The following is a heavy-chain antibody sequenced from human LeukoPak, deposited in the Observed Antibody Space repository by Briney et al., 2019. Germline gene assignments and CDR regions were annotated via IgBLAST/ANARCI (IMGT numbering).Heavy chain of an antibody. CDR3: ARAVIRYCSSTSCYLSY. Sequence: ASVKVSCKASGYTFTGYYKHWVRQAPGQGLEWMGWINPNSGGTNYAQKFQGRVTMTRDTSISTAYMELSRLRSDDTAVYYCARAVIRYCSSTSCYLSYWGQGTLVTVSS. CDR1: GYTFTGYY. J-gene: IGHJ4*02. CDR2: INPNSGGT. D-gene: IGHD2-2*01. V-gene: IGHV1-2*02.